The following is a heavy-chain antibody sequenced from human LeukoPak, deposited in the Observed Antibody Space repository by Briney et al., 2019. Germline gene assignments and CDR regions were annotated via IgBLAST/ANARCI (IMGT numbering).Heavy chain of an antibody. Sequence: PGGSLRLSCAASGFAFSGYWMSWVRQAPGKGLEWVANIKQDASQKHYVDSVKGRFTISRDNAKNSLYLQMNSLRAEDTAVYCCARVAWFSDRSPYRWFDPWGQGTLVTVSS. CDR2: IKQDASQK. CDR1: GFAFSGYW. CDR3: ARVAWFSDRSPYRWFDP. V-gene: IGHV3-7*01. D-gene: IGHD3-22*01. J-gene: IGHJ5*02.